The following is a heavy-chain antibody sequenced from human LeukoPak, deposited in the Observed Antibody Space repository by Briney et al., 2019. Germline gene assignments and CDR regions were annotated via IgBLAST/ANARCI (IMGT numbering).Heavy chain of an antibody. V-gene: IGHV4-59*08. Sequence: PSETLSLTCTVSGGSISSYYWSWIRQPPGKGLEWIGYIYYSGSTNYNPSLKSRVTISVDTSKNQFSLKLSSVTAADTAVYYCARLHSSSWYGWSDPWGQGTLVTVSS. CDR1: GGSISSYY. CDR2: IYYSGST. J-gene: IGHJ5*02. D-gene: IGHD6-13*01. CDR3: ARLHSSSWYGWSDP.